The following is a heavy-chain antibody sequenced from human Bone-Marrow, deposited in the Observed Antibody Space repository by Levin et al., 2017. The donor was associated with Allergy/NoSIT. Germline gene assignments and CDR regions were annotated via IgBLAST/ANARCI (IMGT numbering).Heavy chain of an antibody. CDR2: ISNTGSFR. J-gene: IGHJ6*02. CDR3: ARDPGPDYYDSSGYPPPDIYGMDV. CDR1: GFSFSRHT. D-gene: IGHD3-22*01. Sequence: GGSLRLSCAASGFSFSRHTMIWVRQAPGKGLEWVSSISNTGSFRYYAESVRGRFTISRDNAKNSLYLQMNSLRAEDTAVYYCARDPGPDYYDSSGYPPPDIYGMDVWGQGTTVTVSS. V-gene: IGHV3-21*01.